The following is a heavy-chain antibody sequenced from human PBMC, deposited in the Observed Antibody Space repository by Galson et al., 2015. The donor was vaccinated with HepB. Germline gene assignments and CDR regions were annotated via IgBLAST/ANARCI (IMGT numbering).Heavy chain of an antibody. V-gene: IGHV3-66*01. Sequence: SLRLSCAASGFTVTSNYMHWVRQAPGEGLEWVSVMYSVGSTYYADSVKGRFTISRDNSKNSLYLQMNSLRAEDTAVYYCARAFWNGYQYDAYDIWGQGTMVPVSS. CDR3: ARAFWNGYQYDAYDI. CDR1: GFTVTSNY. CDR2: MYSVGST. J-gene: IGHJ3*02. D-gene: IGHD3-3*01.